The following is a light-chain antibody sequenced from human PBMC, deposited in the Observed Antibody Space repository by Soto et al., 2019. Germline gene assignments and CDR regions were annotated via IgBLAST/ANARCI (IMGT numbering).Light chain of an antibody. CDR2: KAS. CDR3: QQYTTYWT. Sequence: DIQLTQSQSTLSASVGDRVTSTFRASQSISSWFAWYQQTPGKAPKLLIYKASSLESGVPWRFSGSGCGKEFTLTICSLPPDDAATYYCQQYTTYWTFGQGTKVDIK. V-gene: IGKV1-5*03. J-gene: IGKJ1*01. CDR1: QSISSW.